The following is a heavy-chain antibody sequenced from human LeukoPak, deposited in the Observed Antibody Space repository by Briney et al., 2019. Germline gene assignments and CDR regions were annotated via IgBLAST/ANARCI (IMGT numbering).Heavy chain of an antibody. Sequence: SETLSLTCTVSGGSISSSSYYWGWIRQPPGMGLEWIGSRSHSGSTYYNPSLKSRVTISIDTSKNQFSLKLSSVTAADTAVYYCATRPNVDTAMVPFDYWGQGTLVTVSS. CDR1: GGSISSSSYY. V-gene: IGHV4-39*01. CDR2: RSHSGST. J-gene: IGHJ4*02. D-gene: IGHD5-18*01. CDR3: ATRPNVDTAMVPFDY.